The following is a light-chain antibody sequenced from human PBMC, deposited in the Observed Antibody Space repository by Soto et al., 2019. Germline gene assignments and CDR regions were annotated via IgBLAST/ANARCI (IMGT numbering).Light chain of an antibody. CDR3: QQYDNSIT. CDR1: QSVSSTY. CDR2: VAS. Sequence: EIVLTQSPDTLSLSPGESATLSCRASQSVSSTYLAWYQQKPGRAPRLLIYVASTRATGIPDRFIGSGSGSDFTLTISRLEPEDFAAFYCQQYDNSITFGQGTRLEIE. J-gene: IGKJ5*01. V-gene: IGKV3-20*01.